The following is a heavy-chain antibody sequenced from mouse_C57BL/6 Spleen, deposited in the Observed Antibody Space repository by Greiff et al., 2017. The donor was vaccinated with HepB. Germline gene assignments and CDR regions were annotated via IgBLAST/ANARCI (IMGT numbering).Heavy chain of an antibody. CDR1: GYTFTSYW. CDR2: IYPSDSET. Sequence: VQLQQSGAELVRPGSSVKLSCKASGYTFTSYWMDWVKQRPGQGLEWIGNIYPSDSETHYNQKFKDKATLTVDKSSSTAYMQPSSLTSEDSAVYYCARYDYGGFAYWGQGTLVTVSA. D-gene: IGHD2-4*01. J-gene: IGHJ3*01. V-gene: IGHV1-61*01. CDR3: ARYDYGGFAY.